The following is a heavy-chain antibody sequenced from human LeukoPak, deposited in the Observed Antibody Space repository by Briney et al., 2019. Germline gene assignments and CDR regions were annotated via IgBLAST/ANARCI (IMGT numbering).Heavy chain of an antibody. J-gene: IGHJ4*02. CDR1: GGSISSSSYY. D-gene: IGHD6-19*01. CDR3: ARLLFHSSGEYCFGY. Sequence: PSETLSLTCTVSGGSISSSSYYWGWIRQPPGKGLEWIGYIYYSGSTNYNPSLKSRVTISVDTSKNQFSLKLSSVTAADTAVYYCARLLFHSSGEYCFGYWGQGTLVTVSS. CDR2: IYYSGST. V-gene: IGHV4-61*05.